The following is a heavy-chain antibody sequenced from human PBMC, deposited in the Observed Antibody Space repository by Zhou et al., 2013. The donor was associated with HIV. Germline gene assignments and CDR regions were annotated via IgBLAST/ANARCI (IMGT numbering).Heavy chain of an antibody. CDR2: IIPILGTT. CDR3: ARDVGATRGGYYYYYYMDV. Sequence: QVQLVQSGAEVKKPGSSVKVSCKASGGTFSSYAISWVRQAPGQGLEWMGRIIPILGTTSYAQKFQGRVTITTDESTSTVYMELSSLRSEDTALYYCARDVGATRGGYYYYYYMDVWGKGTTVTVSS. J-gene: IGHJ6*03. CDR1: GGTFSSYA. D-gene: IGHD1-26*01. V-gene: IGHV1-69*11.